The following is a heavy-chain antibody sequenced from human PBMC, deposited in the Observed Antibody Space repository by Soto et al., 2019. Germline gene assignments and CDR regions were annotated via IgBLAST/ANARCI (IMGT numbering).Heavy chain of an antibody. CDR2: ISGSGGST. CDR3: AKLYGDYDSVDY. Sequence: EVQLLESGGGLVQPGGSLRLSCAASGFTFSSYATSWVRQAPGKGLEWVSAISGSGGSTYYADSVKGRFTISRDNSKNTLYLQMNSLRAEDTAVYYCAKLYGDYDSVDYWGQGTLVTVSS. CDR1: GFTFSSYA. D-gene: IGHD4-17*01. V-gene: IGHV3-23*01. J-gene: IGHJ4*02.